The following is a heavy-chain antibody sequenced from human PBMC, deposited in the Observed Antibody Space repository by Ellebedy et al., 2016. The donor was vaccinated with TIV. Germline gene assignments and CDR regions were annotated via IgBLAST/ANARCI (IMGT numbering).Heavy chain of an antibody. CDR2: ISGYNGNT. D-gene: IGHD3-16*01. J-gene: IGHJ4*02. CDR3: ARDRMMGLGGLDY. CDR1: GYTFTSYG. Sequence: AASVKVSCKASGYTFTSYGISWVRQAPGQGLEWMGWISGYNGNTTYAQKLQGRVTMTTDTSTSTAYMELRSLRSADTAVYYCARDRMMGLGGLDYWGQGTLVTVSS. V-gene: IGHV1-18*04.